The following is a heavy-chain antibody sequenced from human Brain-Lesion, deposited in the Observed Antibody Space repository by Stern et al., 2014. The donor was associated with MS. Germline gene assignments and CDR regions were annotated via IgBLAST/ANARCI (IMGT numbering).Heavy chain of an antibody. CDR1: GFTFGNYW. D-gene: IGHD3-3*01. V-gene: IGHV3-7*01. J-gene: IGHJ6*02. CDR2: IKEDGTEK. CDR3: ARVYNTIYGIVTQRGSGMDV. Sequence: EVQLVESGGGLVQPGGSLTISCTAAGFTFGNYWMTWVRQAPGKGLEGVANIKEDGTEKYTVDSVKGRFTISRDNARNSLYLQMNSLRVEDTALYYCARVYNTIYGIVTQRGSGMDVWGQGTTVIVSS.